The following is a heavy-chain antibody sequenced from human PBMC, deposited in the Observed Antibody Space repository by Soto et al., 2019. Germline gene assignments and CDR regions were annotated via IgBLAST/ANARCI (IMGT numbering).Heavy chain of an antibody. Sequence: QVQLQESGPGLVKPSQTLSLTCTVSGGSISSGGYYWSWIRQHPGKGLEWIGYIYYSGSTYYNPSLKSRVTISVDTSKNQFTLKLSSVTAADTAVYYCARVGYCSSTSCSTIDYWGQGTLVTVSS. D-gene: IGHD2-2*02. CDR3: ARVGYCSSTSCSTIDY. J-gene: IGHJ4*02. CDR1: GGSISSGGYY. CDR2: IYYSGST. V-gene: IGHV4-31*03.